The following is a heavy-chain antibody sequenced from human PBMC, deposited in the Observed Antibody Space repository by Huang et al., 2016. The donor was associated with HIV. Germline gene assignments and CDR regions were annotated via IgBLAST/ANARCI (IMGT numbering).Heavy chain of an antibody. V-gene: IGHV1-69*01. J-gene: IGHJ6*02. D-gene: IGHD6-6*01. CDR3: ARGRTRSSLYDSYYGLDV. Sequence: QVQLVQSGAEVKKPGSSVKVSCKASGGTFSTYAISWVRQAPVQGLEWMGGIIPIVGTANYAQKFQGTVTITADEFTSTAYMELSSLRSEDTALYYCARGRTRSSLYDSYYGLDVWGQGTTVTVSS. CDR2: IIPIVGTA. CDR1: GGTFSTYA.